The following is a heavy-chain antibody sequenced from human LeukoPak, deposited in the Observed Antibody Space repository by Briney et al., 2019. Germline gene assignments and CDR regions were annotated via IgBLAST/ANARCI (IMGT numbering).Heavy chain of an antibody. D-gene: IGHD3-10*01. CDR1: GYTFSTYG. Sequence: ASVKVSCKASGYTFSTYGISWVRQAPGQGLECMGWISSYKGTANYAQKFQGRVSMTRDTSTSTAYMDLKSLRSDDTAVYYCARAISGHFTMVRGVLVQGIYFDSWGQGTLVTVSS. CDR2: ISSYKGTA. J-gene: IGHJ4*02. V-gene: IGHV1-18*01. CDR3: ARAISGHFTMVRGVLVQGIYFDS.